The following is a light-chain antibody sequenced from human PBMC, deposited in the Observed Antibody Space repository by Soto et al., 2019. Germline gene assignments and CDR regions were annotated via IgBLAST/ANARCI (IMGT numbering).Light chain of an antibody. CDR2: AAS. J-gene: IGKJ4*01. V-gene: IGKV3-20*01. CDR1: QSVSSSY. Sequence: EIGLTQSPGTLSLYPGERATLSCRASQSVSSSYLAWYQQKPGQAPRLLIYAASSRATGIPDRFSGSGSGTDFTLTISRLEPEDFAVYYCQQFSSYPLTFGGGTKVDI. CDR3: QQFSSYPLT.